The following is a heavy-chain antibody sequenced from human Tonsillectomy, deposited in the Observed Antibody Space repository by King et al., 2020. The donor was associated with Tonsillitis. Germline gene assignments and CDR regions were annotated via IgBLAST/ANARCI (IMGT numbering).Heavy chain of an antibody. J-gene: IGHJ6*02. Sequence: VKLVESGGGLIQPGGSLRLSCAASGFTFSSYAMSWVRQAPGKGLEWVSRISGSGGSTYSADSVKGRFAISRDNSKNTLYLQMNSLRADDTAVYYCAKDRDFWSPHGMDVWGQGTTVTVSS. D-gene: IGHD3-3*01. CDR3: AKDRDFWSPHGMDV. CDR2: ISGSGGST. CDR1: GFTFSSYA. V-gene: IGHV3-23*04.